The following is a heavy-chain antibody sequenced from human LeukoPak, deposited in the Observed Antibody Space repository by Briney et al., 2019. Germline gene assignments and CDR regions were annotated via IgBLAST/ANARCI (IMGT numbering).Heavy chain of an antibody. D-gene: IGHD5-24*01. V-gene: IGHV1-2*02. Sequence: GTSVKLSCKASGYSFTGYYMNWVRQAPGQGLEWMAWINPNNGTTNSAHKFQGRVTMTRDTSINTAYMELSSMRSDDTAVCYWERVHGDGYNFDYWGQGTLVTVSS. CDR3: ERVHGDGYNFDY. J-gene: IGHJ4*02. CDR1: GYSFTGYY. CDR2: INPNNGTT.